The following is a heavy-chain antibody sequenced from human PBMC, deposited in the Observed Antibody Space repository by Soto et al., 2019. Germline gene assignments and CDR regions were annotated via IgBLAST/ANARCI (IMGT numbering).Heavy chain of an antibody. CDR2: IYYSGST. D-gene: IGHD3-16*01. CDR3: ARLGFPPPGEPIQIDYPEVGYFDY. Sequence: QLQLQESGPGLVKPSETLSLTCTVSGGSISSSSYYWGWIRQPPGKGLEWIGSIYYSGSTYYNPSLKSRVTISVDTSKNQFSLKLSSVTAADTAVYYCARLGFPPPGEPIQIDYPEVGYFDYWGQGTLVTVSS. V-gene: IGHV4-39*01. CDR1: GGSISSSSYY. J-gene: IGHJ4*02.